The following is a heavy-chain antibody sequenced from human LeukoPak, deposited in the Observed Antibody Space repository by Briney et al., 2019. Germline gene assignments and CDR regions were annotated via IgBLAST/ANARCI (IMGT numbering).Heavy chain of an antibody. CDR1: GLTFTSYW. CDR2: IKQDGSEK. J-gene: IGHJ4*02. D-gene: IGHD2-15*01. Sequence: GGSLRLSCAASGLTFTSYWMSWVRQAPGKGLEWVANIKQDGSEKYYVDSVKGRFTISRDNAKNSLYLQMNSLRAEDTAVYCCARGGPYCSGGSCAVRYWGQGTLVTVSS. V-gene: IGHV3-7*03. CDR3: ARGGPYCSGGSCAVRY.